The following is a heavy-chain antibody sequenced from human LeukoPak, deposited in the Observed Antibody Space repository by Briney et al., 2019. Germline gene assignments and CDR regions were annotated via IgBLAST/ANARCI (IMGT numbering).Heavy chain of an antibody. CDR1: GYTFTSYY. CDR3: ASGPEYSSSSGNAEYFQH. Sequence: ASVKVSCKASGYTFTSYYMHWVRQAPGQGLEWMGIINPSGGSTGYAQKFQGRVTMTRDTSTSTVYMELSSLRSEDTAVYYCASGPEYSSSSGNAEYFQHWGQGTLVTFSS. CDR2: INPSGGST. V-gene: IGHV1-46*01. J-gene: IGHJ1*01. D-gene: IGHD6-6*01.